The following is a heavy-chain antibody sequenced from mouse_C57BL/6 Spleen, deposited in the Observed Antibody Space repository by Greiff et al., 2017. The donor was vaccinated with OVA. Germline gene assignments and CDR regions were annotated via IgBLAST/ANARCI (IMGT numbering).Heavy chain of an antibody. CDR1: GYTFTSYW. CDR2: IDPSDSYT. CDR3: ARSATVVATYYFDY. D-gene: IGHD1-1*01. Sequence: QVELQQPGAELVKPGASVKLSCKASGYTFTSYWMQWVKQRPGQGLEWIGEIDPSDSYTNYNQKFKGKATLSVDTSSSTAYMQLSSLTSEDSAVYYCARSATVVATYYFDYWGQGTTLTVSS. J-gene: IGHJ2*01. V-gene: IGHV1-50*01.